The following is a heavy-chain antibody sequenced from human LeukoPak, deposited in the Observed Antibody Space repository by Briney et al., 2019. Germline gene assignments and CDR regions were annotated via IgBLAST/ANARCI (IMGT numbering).Heavy chain of an antibody. D-gene: IGHD3-22*01. Sequence: GGALRLSCAASGFTFSSYGMHWVRQAPGKGLEWVAVIWYDGSNKYYADSVKGRFTISRDNSKNTLYLQMNSLRAEDTAVYYCAKDYDDSSGYDAFDIWGQGTMVTVSS. CDR1: GFTFSSYG. CDR2: IWYDGSNK. CDR3: AKDYDDSSGYDAFDI. V-gene: IGHV3-33*06. J-gene: IGHJ3*02.